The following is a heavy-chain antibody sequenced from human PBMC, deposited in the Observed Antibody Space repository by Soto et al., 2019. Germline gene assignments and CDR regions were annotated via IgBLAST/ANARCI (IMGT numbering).Heavy chain of an antibody. J-gene: IGHJ5*02. CDR2: ISGNTGKT. CDR1: GYTFISYG. Sequence: QVQLVQSGAEVTEPGASVKVSCKASGYTFISYGVSWVRQAPGQGLEWMGWISGNTGKTNYAQKLQGRDIMTTDTSTSTAYMELRSLRSDDTAVYYCARDWNCSNTRCQNCFDPWGQGTLVTVSS. V-gene: IGHV1-18*01. D-gene: IGHD2-2*01. CDR3: ARDWNCSNTRCQNCFDP.